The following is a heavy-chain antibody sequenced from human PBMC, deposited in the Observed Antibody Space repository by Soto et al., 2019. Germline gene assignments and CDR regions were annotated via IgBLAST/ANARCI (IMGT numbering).Heavy chain of an antibody. CDR1: GYTLTELS. D-gene: IGHD5-18*01. V-gene: IGHV1-24*01. J-gene: IGHJ4*02. CDR3: ATAVDTAMARRFDY. Sequence: ASVKVSCKVSGYTLTELSMHWVRQAPGKGLEWMGGFDPEDGETIYAQKFQGRVTMTEDTSTDTAYMELSSLRSEDTAVYYCATAVDTAMARRFDYWGQGTRVTVS. CDR2: FDPEDGET.